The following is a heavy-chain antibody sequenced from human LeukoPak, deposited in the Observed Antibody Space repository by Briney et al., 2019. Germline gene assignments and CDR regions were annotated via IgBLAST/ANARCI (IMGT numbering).Heavy chain of an antibody. CDR3: ARVNGLPDY. D-gene: IGHD2-8*01. Sequence: GASVKVSCKASGYTFTSYDINWVRQATGQGLEWVGWMNPKSGNTGYAQKCQGKVTMTRDTSISTAYMEVSSLTFEDTAIYYCARVNGLPDYWGQGTLVTVSS. CDR1: GYTFTSYD. V-gene: IGHV1-8*01. J-gene: IGHJ4*02. CDR2: MNPKSGNT.